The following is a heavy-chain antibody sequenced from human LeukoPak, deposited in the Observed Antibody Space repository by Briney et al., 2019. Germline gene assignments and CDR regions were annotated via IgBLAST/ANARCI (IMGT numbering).Heavy chain of an antibody. D-gene: IGHD3-9*01. CDR2: INPNSGGT. CDR3: AREGYDILTGYSDFDY. J-gene: IGHJ4*02. CDR1: RGTFSSYA. V-gene: IGHV1-2*02. Sequence: ASVKVSCKASRGTFSSYAIGWVRQAPGQGLEWMGWINPNSGGTNYAQKFQGRVTMTRDTSISTAYMELSRLRSDDTAVYYCAREGYDILTGYSDFDYWGQGTLVTVSS.